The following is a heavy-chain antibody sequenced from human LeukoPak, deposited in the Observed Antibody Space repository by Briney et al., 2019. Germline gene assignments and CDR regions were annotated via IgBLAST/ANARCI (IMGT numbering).Heavy chain of an antibody. D-gene: IGHD4-17*01. J-gene: IGHJ4*02. Sequence: GGSLGLSCAASGFIFSSYSMNWVRQAPGKGLEWVSYISSSSSPIYYADSVKGRFTISRDNAKNSLYLQMNSLRAEDTAVYYCARVSATVDWYFAYWGQGTLVTVSS. CDR1: GFIFSSYS. CDR2: ISSSSSPI. V-gene: IGHV3-48*01. CDR3: ARVSATVDWYFAY.